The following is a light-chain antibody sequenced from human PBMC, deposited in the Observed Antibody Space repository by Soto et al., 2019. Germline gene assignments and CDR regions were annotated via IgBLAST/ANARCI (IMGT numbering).Light chain of an antibody. V-gene: IGLV2-11*01. J-gene: IGLJ1*01. CDR1: SSDVGGYNY. CDR3: CSYAGSFTFV. CDR2: DVT. Sequence: QSVLTQPRSVSGSPGQSVTISCTGTSSDVGGYNYVSWYQQHPGKAPKLIIYDVTKRPSGVPHRFSGSKSGNTASLTISGLHAEEEADYYCCSYAGSFTFVFGTGTKLTVL.